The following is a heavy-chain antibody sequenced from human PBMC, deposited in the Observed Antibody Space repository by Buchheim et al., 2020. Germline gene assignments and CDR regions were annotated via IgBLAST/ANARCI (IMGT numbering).Heavy chain of an antibody. Sequence: QVHLVQSGSEVREPGASVKVSCKASGYTFTTYPMNWVRQAPGQGLEWMGYINTNTENPTYAQGFTGRFVLSLDTSVSTAYLQITNLEAEDTAVYYCASLVGASRGPFDYWGQGTL. CDR2: INTNTENP. V-gene: IGHV7-4-1*02. J-gene: IGHJ4*02. CDR1: GYTFTTYP. D-gene: IGHD1-26*01. CDR3: ASLVGASRGPFDY.